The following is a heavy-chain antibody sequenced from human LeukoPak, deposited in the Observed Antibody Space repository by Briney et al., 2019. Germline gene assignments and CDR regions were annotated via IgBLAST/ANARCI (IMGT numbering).Heavy chain of an antibody. CDR1: GYSISSGYH. D-gene: IGHD1-14*01. J-gene: IGHJ4*02. V-gene: IGHV4-38-2*01. CDR2: IYHTGGT. CDR3: ARITGGYPSYFFDY. Sequence: SETLSLTCAVSGYSISSGYHWGWIRQPPGKGLEWIGSIYHTGGTYDNPSLKSRVTMSVDTSKNQFSLKLNSVTAADTAVYYCARITGGYPSYFFDYWGQGTLVTVSS.